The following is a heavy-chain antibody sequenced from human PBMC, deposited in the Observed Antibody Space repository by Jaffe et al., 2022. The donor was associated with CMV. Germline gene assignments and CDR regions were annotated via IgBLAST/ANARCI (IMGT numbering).Heavy chain of an antibody. CDR3: ARGGRGDYYDSSGYYYLSDYFDY. D-gene: IGHD3-22*01. Sequence: QVQLQESGPGLVKPSGTLSLTCAVSGGSISSSNWWSWVRQPPGKGLEWIGEIYHSGSTNYNPSLKSRVTISVDKSKNQFSLKLSSVTAADTAVYYCARGGRGDYYDSSGYYYLSDYFDYWGQGTLVTVSS. J-gene: IGHJ4*02. V-gene: IGHV4-4*02. CDR2: IYHSGST. CDR1: GGSISSSNW.